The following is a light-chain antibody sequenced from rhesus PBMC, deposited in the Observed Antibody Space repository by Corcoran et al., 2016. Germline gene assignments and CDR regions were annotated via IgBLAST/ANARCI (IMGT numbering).Light chain of an antibody. CDR2: KAS. Sequence: DIQMTQSPSSLSASVGDTVTITCRASQGISIWLAWYQQKPGKAPKLLIYKASSLQSGAPSRFRGSGSGTDFSLTISSLQSEDFATYYCQQYSSRLFTFGPGTKLDIK. CDR1: QGISIW. CDR3: QQYSSRLFT. J-gene: IGKJ3*01. V-gene: IGKV1-22*01.